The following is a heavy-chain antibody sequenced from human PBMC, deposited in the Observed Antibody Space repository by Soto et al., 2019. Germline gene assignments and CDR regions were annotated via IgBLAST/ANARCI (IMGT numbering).Heavy chain of an antibody. CDR1: GYTFTSYA. CDR2: INAGNGTT. J-gene: IGHJ6*02. D-gene: IGHD6-19*01. CDR3: ARVEAVAGLYNYHGLDV. Sequence: GASVKVSCKASGYTFTSYAMHWVRQAPGQRLEWMGGINAGNGTTKYTQKFQGRATIIADDSTTTAYLEMSSLRSEDTAIYYCARVEAVAGLYNYHGLDVWGQGTAVTVSS. V-gene: IGHV1-3*01.